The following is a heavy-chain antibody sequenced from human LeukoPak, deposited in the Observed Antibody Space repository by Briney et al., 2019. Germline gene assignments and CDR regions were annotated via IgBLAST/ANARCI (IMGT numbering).Heavy chain of an antibody. V-gene: IGHV4-39*07. Sequence: SETLSLTCIVSGDSISSSTYYWGWIRQPPGKGLEWITSIYSSGSTYYNPSLKSRVTISVDTSKNQFSLKLSSVTAADTAVYYCASKLIAVAGTHFDYWGQGTLVTVSS. CDR1: GDSISSSTYY. D-gene: IGHD6-19*01. J-gene: IGHJ4*02. CDR2: IYSSGST. CDR3: ASKLIAVAGTHFDY.